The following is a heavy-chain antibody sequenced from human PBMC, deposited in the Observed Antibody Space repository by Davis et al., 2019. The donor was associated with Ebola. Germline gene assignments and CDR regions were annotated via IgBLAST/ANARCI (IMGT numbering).Heavy chain of an antibody. CDR2: TYYSGNT. D-gene: IGHD3-3*02. CDR3: ARHLGKAFDI. V-gene: IGHV4-34*01. J-gene: IGHJ3*02. Sequence: SETLSLTCAVYGGSFSGYYWSWIRQHPGKGLEWIGTTYYSGNTYYNPSLKSRVTISVDTSKNQFSLRLSSVTAADTAVYYCARHLGKAFDIWGQGTMVTVSS. CDR1: GGSFSGYY.